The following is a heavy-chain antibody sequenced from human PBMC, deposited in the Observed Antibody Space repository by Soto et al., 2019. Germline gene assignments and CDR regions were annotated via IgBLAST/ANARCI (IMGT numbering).Heavy chain of an antibody. CDR3: AAGGTRGLHSPLAY. J-gene: IGHJ4*02. CDR1: GHTLTELS. CDR2: FDPEDGET. Sequence: QVQLVQSGAEVKKPGASVKVSCKVSGHTLTELSMHLVRLAPGKGLEWMGGFDPEDGETISAQKFQGRVTMTEDTSTDSTYLELSSLRSEDTAVYYCAAGGTRGLHSPLAYWGQGTLVTISS. D-gene: IGHD1-1*01. V-gene: IGHV1-24*01.